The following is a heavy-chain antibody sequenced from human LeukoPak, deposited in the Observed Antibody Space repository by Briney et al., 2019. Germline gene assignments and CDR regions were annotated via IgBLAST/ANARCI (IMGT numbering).Heavy chain of an antibody. D-gene: IGHD1-1*01. Sequence: ASVKVSCKASGYTLTRYYMHWVRQAPGQGLEWMGIINPSGGATRYTEKFQGRVTMTRDTSTSTVYMELSSLRSEDTAMYYCARSEYNWSYFDYWGQGTLVTVSS. V-gene: IGHV1-46*01. J-gene: IGHJ4*02. CDR2: INPSGGAT. CDR1: GYTLTRYY. CDR3: ARSEYNWSYFDY.